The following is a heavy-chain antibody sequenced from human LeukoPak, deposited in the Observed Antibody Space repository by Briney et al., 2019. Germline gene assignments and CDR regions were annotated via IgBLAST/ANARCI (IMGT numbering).Heavy chain of an antibody. V-gene: IGHV1-2*02. D-gene: IGHD3-10*01. Sequence: ASVKVSCKASGYTFTDYLIHWVRQAPGQGLEWMGWINAQSGAPRYAQIFEGRVTITRDTSIGTVYMQVSRLTSDDTAIYYCARDGPSVFDYWGQGTLVTVSS. CDR3: ARDGPSVFDY. CDR1: GYTFTDYL. CDR2: INAQSGAP. J-gene: IGHJ4*02.